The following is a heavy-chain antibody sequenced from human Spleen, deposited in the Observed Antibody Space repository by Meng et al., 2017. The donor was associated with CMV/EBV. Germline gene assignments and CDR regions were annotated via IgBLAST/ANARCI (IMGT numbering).Heavy chain of an antibody. J-gene: IGHJ4*02. CDR3: ARVPPEYGDYGFDY. V-gene: IGHV4-4*02. CDR2: IYHSGST. Sequence: SGGSISSSNGWSWVRQPPGKGLEWIGEIYHSGSTNYNPSLKSRVTISVDKSKNQFSLKLSSVTAADTAVYYCARVPPEYGDYGFDYWGQGTLVTVSS. CDR1: GGSISSSNG. D-gene: IGHD4-17*01.